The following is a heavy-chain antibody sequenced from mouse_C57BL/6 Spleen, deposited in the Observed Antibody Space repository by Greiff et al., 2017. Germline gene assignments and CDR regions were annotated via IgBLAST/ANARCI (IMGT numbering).Heavy chain of an antibody. J-gene: IGHJ3*01. CDR3: ARMAQGRPY. V-gene: IGHV1-50*01. D-gene: IGHD3-2*02. Sequence: VQLQQPGAELVKPGASVKLSCKASGYTFTSYWMQWVKQRPGQGLEWIGEIDPSDSYTNYNQKFKGKATLTVDTSSSTAYMQLSSLTSEDSAVYYCARMAQGRPYGGQGTLVTVSA. CDR1: GYTFTSYW. CDR2: IDPSDSYT.